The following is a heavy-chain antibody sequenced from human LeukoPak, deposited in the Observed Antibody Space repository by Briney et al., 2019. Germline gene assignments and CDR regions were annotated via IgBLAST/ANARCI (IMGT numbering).Heavy chain of an antibody. CDR2: IYHSGST. J-gene: IGHJ3*02. V-gene: IGHV4-38-2*02. CDR1: GYSISSNYY. Sequence: SETLSLTCTVSGYSISSNYYWGWIRQPPGKGLEWIGSIYHSGSTYYNPSLKSRVTISVDTSKNQFSLKLSSVTAADTAVYYCAKHTGYSSSWDDAFDIWGQGTMVTVSS. D-gene: IGHD6-13*01. CDR3: AKHTGYSSSWDDAFDI.